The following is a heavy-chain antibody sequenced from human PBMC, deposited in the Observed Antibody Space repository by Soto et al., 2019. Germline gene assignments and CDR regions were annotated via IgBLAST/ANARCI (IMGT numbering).Heavy chain of an antibody. Sequence: QVQLQQWGAGLLKPSETLSLTCAVYGGFVSSGSYYWSWIRQPPGKGLEWIGEMSHSGGTHFNPSLKGRVTISVYTSKNQFSLKMTSVTAADTALYDCARVERGTATTVVDAFDIWGPGTMVTVSS. CDR3: ARVERGTATTVVDAFDI. CDR1: GGFVSSGSYY. CDR2: MSHSGGT. J-gene: IGHJ3*02. D-gene: IGHD1-1*01. V-gene: IGHV4-34*01.